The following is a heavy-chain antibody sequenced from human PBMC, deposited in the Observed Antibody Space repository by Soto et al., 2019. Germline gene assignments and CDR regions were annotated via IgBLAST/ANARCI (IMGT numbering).Heavy chain of an antibody. CDR1: GFTFSSYG. Sequence: PGGSLRLSCAASGFTFSSYGMHWVRQAPGKGLEWVAVIWYDGSNKYYADSVKGRFTISRDNSKNTLYLQMNSLRVEDTAIYYCARSRECSGCPYYFDYWGQGALVTVSS. CDR3: ARSRECSGCPYYFDY. V-gene: IGHV3-33*01. CDR2: IWYDGSNK. D-gene: IGHD6-19*01. J-gene: IGHJ4*02.